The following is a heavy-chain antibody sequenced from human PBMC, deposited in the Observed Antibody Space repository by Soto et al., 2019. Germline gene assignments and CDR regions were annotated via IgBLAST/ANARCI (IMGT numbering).Heavy chain of an antibody. D-gene: IGHD3-16*01. V-gene: IGHV3-23*01. Sequence: EVQLLDSGGGLVQPGGSLRLSCAASGFTFSNYAMTWVHQGPGKGLEWVSGISGSGGRSYYADSVKGRFTISRDNYKSKLYLQMNCLRAEDTAVYYCAKAYFVWSSEQPYYFDYWGQGTLVTVSS. J-gene: IGHJ4*02. CDR1: GFTFSNYA. CDR3: AKAYFVWSSEQPYYFDY. CDR2: ISGSGGRS.